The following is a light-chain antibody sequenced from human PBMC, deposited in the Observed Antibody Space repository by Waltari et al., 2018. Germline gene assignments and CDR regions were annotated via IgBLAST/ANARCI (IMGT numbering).Light chain of an antibody. Sequence: EIVMTQSPAAVSVSPGESATLSCSASESVGSALAWYQQRPAQPPRLLIYGASTRATGIPARFSGSGSGTEFTLTISNLQSEDFAVYYCQQYNYWRTFGQGTKVEIK. CDR2: GAS. CDR3: QQYNYWRT. V-gene: IGKV3-15*01. J-gene: IGKJ1*01. CDR1: ESVGSA.